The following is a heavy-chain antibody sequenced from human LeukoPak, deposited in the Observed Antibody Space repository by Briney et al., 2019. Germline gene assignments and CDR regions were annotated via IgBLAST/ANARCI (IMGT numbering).Heavy chain of an antibody. Sequence: GGSLRLSCAASGFTFSSYAMHWVRQAPGKGLEWVAVISYDGSNKYYADSVKGRFTISRDNSKNTLYLQMNSLRAEDTAVYYCARDITYYYDSSGYPYPLGYYYYGMDVWGQGTTVTVSS. CDR3: ARDITYYYDSSGYPYPLGYYYYGMDV. J-gene: IGHJ6*02. D-gene: IGHD3-22*01. CDR2: ISYDGSNK. CDR1: GFTFSSYA. V-gene: IGHV3-30-3*01.